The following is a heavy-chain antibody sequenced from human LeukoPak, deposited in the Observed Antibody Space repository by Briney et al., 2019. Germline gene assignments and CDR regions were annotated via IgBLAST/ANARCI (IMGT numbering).Heavy chain of an antibody. Sequence: GGSLRLSCAASGFTFSNYWMHWVRQAPGKGLVWVSRVNSDGSSTSSADSLKGRFTISRDNAKNTLYLQMNSLRAEDTAVYYCARILTSSIVQPFDSWGQGTLVTVSS. V-gene: IGHV3-74*01. J-gene: IGHJ4*02. D-gene: IGHD1-26*01. CDR1: GFTFSNYW. CDR2: VNSDGSST. CDR3: ARILTSSIVQPFDS.